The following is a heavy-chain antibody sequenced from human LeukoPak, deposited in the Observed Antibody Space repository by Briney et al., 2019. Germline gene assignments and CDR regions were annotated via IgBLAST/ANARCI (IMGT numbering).Heavy chain of an antibody. CDR2: IYYSGST. J-gene: IGHJ4*02. Sequence: SETLSLTCTVAGGSISSYYWSWIRQPPGKRLEWIGYIYYSGSTNYNPSLKSRVTISVDTSKNPFSLKLSSVTAADTAVYYCASLSVTTCEFDYWGREPWSPSPQ. D-gene: IGHD4-17*01. CDR1: GGSISSYY. CDR3: ASLSVTTCEFDY. V-gene: IGHV4-59*01.